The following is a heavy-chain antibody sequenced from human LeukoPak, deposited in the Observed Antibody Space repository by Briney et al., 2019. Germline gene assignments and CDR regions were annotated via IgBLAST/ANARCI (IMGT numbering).Heavy chain of an antibody. D-gene: IGHD2/OR15-2a*01. V-gene: IGHV4-39*07. J-gene: IGHJ4*02. Sequence: SETLSLTCTVSGGSMSNSSYYWGWIRQPPGKGLEWIGSIYYSGSTYYNPSLKSRVTISVDTSKNQFSLKLSSVTAADTAVYYCASTLRTVCCKIDYWGQGTLVTVSS. CDR2: IYYSGST. CDR3: ASTLRTVCCKIDY. CDR1: GGSMSNSSYY.